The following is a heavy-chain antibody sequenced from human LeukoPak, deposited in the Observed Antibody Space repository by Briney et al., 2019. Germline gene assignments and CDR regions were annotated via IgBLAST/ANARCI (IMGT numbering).Heavy chain of an antibody. V-gene: IGHV1-69*13. J-gene: IGHJ4*02. Sequence: SVKVSCKASGGTFSNYAISWVRQAPGQGLEWMGGINPIFDTADYAQKFQGRLTITADESTSTAYMELSSLRAEDTAVYYCARDLVGSHTSYSSGAWDYWGQGTLVTVSS. CDR3: ARDLVGSHTSYSSGAWDY. CDR1: GGTFSNYA. CDR2: INPIFDTA. D-gene: IGHD3-9*01.